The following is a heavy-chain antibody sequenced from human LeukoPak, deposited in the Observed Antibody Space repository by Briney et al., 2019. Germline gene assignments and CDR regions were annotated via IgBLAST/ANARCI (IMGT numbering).Heavy chain of an antibody. Sequence: GGSLRLSCAASGFTVSSNYMSWVRQAPGKGLEWVSVIYSGGSTYYADSVKGRFTISRDNSKNTLYLQMNSLRAEDTAVYYCARVHVCYGYYLDYWGQGTMVTVSS. CDR1: GFTVSSNY. CDR3: ARVHVCYGYYLDY. V-gene: IGHV3-66*02. CDR2: IYSGGST. J-gene: IGHJ4*02. D-gene: IGHD3-3*01.